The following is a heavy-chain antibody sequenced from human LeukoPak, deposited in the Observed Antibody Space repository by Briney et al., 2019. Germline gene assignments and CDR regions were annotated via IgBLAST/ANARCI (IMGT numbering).Heavy chain of an antibody. CDR3: TRSTAQAGCTYYAFDI. CDR1: GFTLSSTS. J-gene: IGHJ3*02. CDR2: IRSKANSYET. Sequence: ESLRLSCALSGFTLSSTSMHWVRQASGGGLEWVGRIRSKANSYETAYAASVKGRFTISRDDSKNTAYLQMNSLKTEDTAVYYCTRSTAQAGCTYYAFDIWGQGTMVTVSS. V-gene: IGHV3-73*01. D-gene: IGHD2-21*01.